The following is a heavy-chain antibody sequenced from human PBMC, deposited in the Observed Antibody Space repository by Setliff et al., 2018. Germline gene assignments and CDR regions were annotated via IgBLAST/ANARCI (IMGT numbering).Heavy chain of an antibody. CDR3: ARDGGDGYGVDAYAGGGFDI. CDR1: GYSISSPHY. CDR2: IKHSGNT. Sequence: SETLSLTCAASGYSISSPHYWGWIRQPPGKGLEWIGSIKHSGNTYYNPSLKSRVTISVDTSNNQFSLKLTSVTAADTAVYYCARDGGDGYGVDAYAGGGFDIWGQGTMVTVSS. V-gene: IGHV4-38-2*02. D-gene: IGHD4-17*01. J-gene: IGHJ3*02.